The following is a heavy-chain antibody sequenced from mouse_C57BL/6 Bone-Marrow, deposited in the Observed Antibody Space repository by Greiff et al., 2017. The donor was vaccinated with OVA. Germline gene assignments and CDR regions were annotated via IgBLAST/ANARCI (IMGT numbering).Heavy chain of an antibody. CDR3: ARDPLYYYGSSPLAMDY. V-gene: IGHV5-4*01. J-gene: IGHJ4*01. CDR1: GFTFSSYA. Sequence: DVHLVESGGGLVKPGGSLKLSCAASGFTFSSYAMSWVRQTPEKRLEWVATISDGGSYTYYPDNVKGRFTISRDNAKNNLYLQMSHLKSEDTAMYYCARDPLYYYGSSPLAMDYWGQGTSVTVSS. D-gene: IGHD1-1*01. CDR2: ISDGGSYT.